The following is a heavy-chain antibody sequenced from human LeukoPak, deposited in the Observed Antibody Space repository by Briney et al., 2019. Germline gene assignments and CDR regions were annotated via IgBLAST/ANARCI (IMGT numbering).Heavy chain of an antibody. CDR1: GFTFSSYS. J-gene: IGHJ5*02. CDR2: TSSSSSYI. Sequence: GGSLRLSCAASGFTFSSYSMNWVRQAPGKGLEWVSSTSSSSSYIYYADSVKGRFTISRDNAKNSLYLQMNSLRAEDTAVYYCASVVMDSSSPNWFDPWGQGTLVTVSS. D-gene: IGHD6-6*01. V-gene: IGHV3-21*01. CDR3: ASVVMDSSSPNWFDP.